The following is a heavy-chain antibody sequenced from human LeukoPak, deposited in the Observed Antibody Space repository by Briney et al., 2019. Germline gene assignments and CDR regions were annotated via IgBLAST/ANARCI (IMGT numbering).Heavy chain of an antibody. J-gene: IGHJ5*01. D-gene: IGHD2-2*02. CDR3: AKNRVPTAITPDS. V-gene: IGHV3-30*18. CDR1: GLTFSGYG. Sequence: GGSLRLSCAASGLTFSGYGMHWVRQAPGKGLEWLAVIAYDANNKYYADSVKGRFTISRDNSKNTLFLQMNSLRAEDTAVYYCAKNRVPTAITPDSWGPGTLVTVSS. CDR2: IAYDANNK.